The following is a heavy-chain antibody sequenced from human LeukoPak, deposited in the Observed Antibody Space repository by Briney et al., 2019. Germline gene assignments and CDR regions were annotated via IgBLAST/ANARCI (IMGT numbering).Heavy chain of an antibody. Sequence: SETLSLTCTVSGYSITTGYYWGWLRQSPGTGLEWIGSISHSATTYYNPSLKSRVTISVDTSKNQFSLKLSSVTAADTAVYYCARHGSIAARPAVFDYWGQGTLVTVSS. D-gene: IGHD6-6*01. CDR2: ISHSATT. J-gene: IGHJ4*02. CDR1: GYSITTGYY. CDR3: ARHGSIAARPAVFDY. V-gene: IGHV4-38-2*02.